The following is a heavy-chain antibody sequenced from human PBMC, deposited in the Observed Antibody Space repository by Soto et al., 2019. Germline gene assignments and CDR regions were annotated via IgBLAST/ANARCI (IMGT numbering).Heavy chain of an antibody. CDR3: ARDTAAGETRDY. CDR2: ISAYNGNT. Sequence: ASVKVSCKASGYTFTSYGISWVRQAPGQGLEWMGWISAYNGNTNYAQKLQGRVTITTDTSTSTAYMELRSLRSDDTAVYYWARDTAAGETRDYWGQGTLVTVSS. J-gene: IGHJ4*02. V-gene: IGHV1-18*01. CDR1: GYTFTSYG. D-gene: IGHD6-13*01.